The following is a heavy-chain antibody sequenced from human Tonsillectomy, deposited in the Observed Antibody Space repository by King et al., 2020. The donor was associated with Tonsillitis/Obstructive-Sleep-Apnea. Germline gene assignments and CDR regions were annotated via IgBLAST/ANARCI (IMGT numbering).Heavy chain of an antibody. CDR2: ISASGGTM. Sequence: VQLVESGGGLVQPGGSLGLSCAVSGFIFSSYEMNWVRQAPGKGLEWVSYISASGGTMYYADSAKGRFTISRDNGKNSLYLQMNSLRAEDTAVYYCARRLGGFGRYYYMDGGGQGTTVTVSS. CDR1: GFIFSSYE. V-gene: IGHV3-48*03. CDR3: ARRLGGFGRYYYMDG. J-gene: IGHJ6*03. D-gene: IGHD3-16*01.